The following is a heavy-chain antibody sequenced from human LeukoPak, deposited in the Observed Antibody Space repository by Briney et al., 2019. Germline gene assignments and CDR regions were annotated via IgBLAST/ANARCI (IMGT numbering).Heavy chain of an antibody. J-gene: IGHJ4*02. CDR2: MNPNSGNT. CDR3: ARNLPSTGDFDF. D-gene: IGHD7-27*01. V-gene: IGHV1-8*01. CDR1: GYTFTNYD. Sequence: WASVKVSCKASGYTFTNYDINWVRQAPGQGFEWLGWMNPNSGNTGYAQKFQGRVTMTRITSISTAYMELSGLTSEDTAVYYCARNLPSTGDFDFWGQGTLVSVSS.